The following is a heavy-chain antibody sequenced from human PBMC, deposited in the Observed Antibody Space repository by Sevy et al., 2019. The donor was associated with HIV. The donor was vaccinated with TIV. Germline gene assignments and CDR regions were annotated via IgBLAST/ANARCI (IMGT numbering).Heavy chain of an antibody. J-gene: IGHJ4*02. Sequence: GGSLRLSCAASGFTFSRYSMNWVRQAPGKGLEWVSYISRSSSTIYYADSVKGRFTISRDNAKNSLYLQMNSLRDEDTAVYYCARERKMYDSSGYYFHFDYWGQGTLVTVSS. D-gene: IGHD3-22*01. V-gene: IGHV3-48*02. CDR3: ARERKMYDSSGYYFHFDY. CDR1: GFTFSRYS. CDR2: ISRSSSTI.